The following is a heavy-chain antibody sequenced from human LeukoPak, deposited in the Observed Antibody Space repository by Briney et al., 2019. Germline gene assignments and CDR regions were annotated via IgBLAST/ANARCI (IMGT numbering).Heavy chain of an antibody. V-gene: IGHV3-7*01. Sequence: GGSLRLSCAASGFTFSSYWMSWVRQAPGKGLEWVANIKQDGSEKYYVDSVKGRFTISRDNAKNSLYLQMNSLRAEDTAVYYCAALDTYYYNSSGHDYWGQGTLVTVSS. J-gene: IGHJ4*02. D-gene: IGHD3-22*01. CDR2: IKQDGSEK. CDR3: AALDTYYYNSSGHDY. CDR1: GFTFSSYW.